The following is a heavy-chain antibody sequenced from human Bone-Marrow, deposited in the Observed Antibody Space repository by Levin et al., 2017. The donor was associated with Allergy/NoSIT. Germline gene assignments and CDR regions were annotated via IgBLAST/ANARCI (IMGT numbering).Heavy chain of an antibody. CDR1: GDSFTTRW. Sequence: GESLKISCKVFGDSFTTRWIAWVRQMPGKGLECVGIIFPSDSDTRYTPSFRGQVTISADKSISTAYLQWSSLKASDTAMYYCARHVAGDYFDYWGQGTLVTVSS. CDR3: ARHVAGDYFDY. V-gene: IGHV5-51*01. CDR2: IFPSDSDT. J-gene: IGHJ4*02. D-gene: IGHD2-21*01.